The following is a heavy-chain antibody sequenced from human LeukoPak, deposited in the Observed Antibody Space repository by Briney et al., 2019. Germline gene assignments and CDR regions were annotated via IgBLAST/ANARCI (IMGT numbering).Heavy chain of an antibody. V-gene: IGHV3-30*18. CDR3: AKLLYGDSTFDY. D-gene: IGHD4-17*01. CDR1: GFTFSSYG. Sequence: GGSLRLSCAASGFTFSSYGMHWVRQAPGMGLEWVAVISYDGSNKYYADSVKGRFTISRDNSKNTLYLQMNSLRAEDTAVYYCAKLLYGDSTFDYWGQGTLVTVSS. CDR2: ISYDGSNK. J-gene: IGHJ4*02.